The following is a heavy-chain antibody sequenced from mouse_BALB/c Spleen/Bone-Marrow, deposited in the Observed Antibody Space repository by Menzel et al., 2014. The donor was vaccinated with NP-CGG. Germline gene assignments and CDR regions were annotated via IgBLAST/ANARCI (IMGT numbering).Heavy chain of an antibody. V-gene: IGHV2-6-1*01. CDR1: GFSLTSYG. CDR3: AKHGGGYFDY. Sequence: VQLQQSGPGLVAPSQSLSITCTISGFSLTSYGVHWVRQPPGKGLEWLTVIWNDGGTTYNSALKSRLTISKDNSKSQVFLKMNSLQTDDTGMYYCAKHGGGYFDYWGQGTSLIVSS. CDR2: IWNDGGT. J-gene: IGHJ2*02.